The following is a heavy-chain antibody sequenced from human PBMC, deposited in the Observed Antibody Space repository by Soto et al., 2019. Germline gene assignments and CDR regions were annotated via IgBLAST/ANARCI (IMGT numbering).Heavy chain of an antibody. CDR1: GGSFSGYY. Sequence: SETLSLTCAVYGGSFSGYYWSWIRQPPGKGLEWIGEINHSGSTNYNPSLKSRVTISVDTSKNQFSLKLSSVTAADTAVYYCARGYDFWSGYRRTFDYWGQGTLVTVSS. CDR2: INHSGST. V-gene: IGHV4-34*01. D-gene: IGHD3-3*01. CDR3: ARGYDFWSGYRRTFDY. J-gene: IGHJ4*02.